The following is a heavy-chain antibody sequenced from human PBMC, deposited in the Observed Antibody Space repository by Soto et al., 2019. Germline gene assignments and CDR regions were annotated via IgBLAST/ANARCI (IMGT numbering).Heavy chain of an antibody. V-gene: IGHV1-18*01. J-gene: IGHJ4*02. CDR1: GYTFTSYG. CDR3: ARSSMVRDLLIDY. Sequence: QVQLVQSGAEVKKPGASVKVSCKASGYTFTSYGISWVRQAPGQGLEWMGWTSAYNANTNYAQKLQGRVTMTTDTSTITAYMELRSLTCDDTAVYYCARSSMVRDLLIDYWGQGTLVTVSS. D-gene: IGHD3-10*01. CDR2: TSAYNANT.